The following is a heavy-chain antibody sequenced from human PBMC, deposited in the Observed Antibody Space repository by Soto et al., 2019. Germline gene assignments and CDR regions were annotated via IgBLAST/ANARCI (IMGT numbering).Heavy chain of an antibody. Sequence: GGPLRLSCAASGFTFSSYAMHWVRQAPGKGLEWVAVISYDGSNKYYADSVKGRFTISRDNSKNTLYLQMNSLRAEDTAVYYCARLAIFGVVLNWFDPWGQGTLVTVSS. D-gene: IGHD3-3*01. V-gene: IGHV3-30-3*01. CDR2: ISYDGSNK. CDR3: ARLAIFGVVLNWFDP. J-gene: IGHJ5*02. CDR1: GFTFSSYA.